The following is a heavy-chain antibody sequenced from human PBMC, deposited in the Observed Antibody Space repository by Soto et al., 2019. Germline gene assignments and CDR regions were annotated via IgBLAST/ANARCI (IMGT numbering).Heavy chain of an antibody. D-gene: IGHD3-16*01. CDR1: GYTFNDYY. J-gene: IGHJ4*02. Sequence: GXSVKVSCKASGYTFNDYYIHWGRQAPGQGLEGMGWINPNSGGTKYAQKFQGRVTMTRDTSISTAYMELSRLRTDDTAVYYCETLGAGAFDYWGQGSLVTVSS. CDR2: INPNSGGT. CDR3: ETLGAGAFDY. V-gene: IGHV1-2*02.